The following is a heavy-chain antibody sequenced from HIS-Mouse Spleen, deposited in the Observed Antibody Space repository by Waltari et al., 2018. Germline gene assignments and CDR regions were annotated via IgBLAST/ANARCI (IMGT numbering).Heavy chain of an antibody. CDR2: IYYSGST. CDR1: GCSISRSSYY. D-gene: IGHD6-13*01. J-gene: IGHJ2*01. Sequence: QLQLQESGPGLVKPSETLSLTCTVPGCSISRSSYYWGWIRQPPGKGLEWIGSIYYSGSTYYNPSRKSRVTISVDTSKNQFSLKLSSVTAADTAVYYCAREIPYSSSWYDWYFDLWGRGTLVTVAS. V-gene: IGHV4-39*07. CDR3: AREIPYSSSWYDWYFDL.